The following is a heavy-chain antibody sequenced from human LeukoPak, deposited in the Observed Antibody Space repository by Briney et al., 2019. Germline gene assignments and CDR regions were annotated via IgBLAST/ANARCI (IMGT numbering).Heavy chain of an antibody. CDR2: IYHSGNT. CDR1: GYSISSGYY. Sequence: PSETLSLTCAVSGYSISSGYYWDWIRQPPGKGLEWIGSIYHSGNTYYNTSLKSRVTISVDTSKNQFSLKLSSVTAADTAVYYCARVSSGRTNFDYWGQGTLVTVSS. J-gene: IGHJ4*02. D-gene: IGHD6-19*01. V-gene: IGHV4-38-2*01. CDR3: ARVSSGRTNFDY.